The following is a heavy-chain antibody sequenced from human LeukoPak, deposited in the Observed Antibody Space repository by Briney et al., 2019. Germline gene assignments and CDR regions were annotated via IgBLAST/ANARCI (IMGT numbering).Heavy chain of an antibody. D-gene: IGHD1-26*01. V-gene: IGHV6-1*01. CDR2: TYYRSKWYN. Sequence: SSQTLSLTCAISGDSVSSNSAAWNWIRQSPSRGLEWLGRTYYRSKWYNDYAVSVKSRITINPDTSKNQFSLQLNSVTPEDTAVYYCARDIRRTQSYPRDAFDIWGQGAMVTVSS. CDR3: ARDIRRTQSYPRDAFDI. CDR1: GDSVSSNSAA. J-gene: IGHJ3*02.